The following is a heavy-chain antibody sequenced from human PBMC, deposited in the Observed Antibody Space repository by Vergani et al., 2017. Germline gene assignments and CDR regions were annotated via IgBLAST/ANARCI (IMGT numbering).Heavy chain of an antibody. D-gene: IGHD1-1*01. CDR1: GYTFTNHA. Sequence: VQLVQSGSELKKPGASVKVSCKASGYTFTNHAMNWVRQAPGQGLEWMVWINTDTGNPTYAQGFTGRFVFSLDTSVSTAYLQISGLKADDPAMYYCARAVRRVWDYYGLDVWGQGTTVTVSS. J-gene: IGHJ6*02. CDR3: ARAVRRVWDYYGLDV. CDR2: INTDTGNP. V-gene: IGHV7-4-1*02.